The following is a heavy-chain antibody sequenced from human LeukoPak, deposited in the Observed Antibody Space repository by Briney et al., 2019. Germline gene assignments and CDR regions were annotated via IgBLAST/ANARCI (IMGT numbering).Heavy chain of an antibody. Sequence: PGGSLRLSCAASGFTFSGYWMHWVRLAPGKGLVWVSRTNRDDSDTSYADSVKGRFTISRDKAKSTLYLQMNSLRVEDTAVYYCARSANYFDTSGQDYWGQGTLVTVSS. V-gene: IGHV3-74*01. CDR2: TNRDDSDT. J-gene: IGHJ4*02. CDR3: ARSANYFDTSGQDY. CDR1: GFTFSGYW. D-gene: IGHD3-22*01.